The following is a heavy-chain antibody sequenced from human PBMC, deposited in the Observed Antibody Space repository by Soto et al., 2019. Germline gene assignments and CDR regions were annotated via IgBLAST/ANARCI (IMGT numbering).Heavy chain of an antibody. V-gene: IGHV3-23*01. Sequence: EVQLLDSGGGLVQPGGSLRLSCAPSGFTFSSYAMNWVRQAPGKGLEWVSAITGSGGSKWYADSVKGRFTISRDNSKNTLYLQMNSLRAEDTALYYCANYYGDYAGGEFFQHWGQGTLVTVSS. J-gene: IGHJ1*01. CDR2: ITGSGGSK. CDR3: ANYYGDYAGGEFFQH. D-gene: IGHD4-17*01. CDR1: GFTFSSYA.